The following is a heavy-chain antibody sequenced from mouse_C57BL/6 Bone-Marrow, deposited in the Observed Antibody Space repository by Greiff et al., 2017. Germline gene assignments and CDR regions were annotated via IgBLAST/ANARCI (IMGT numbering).Heavy chain of an antibody. Sequence: VQLQQSGAELARPGASVKLSCKASGYTFTSYGISWVKQRTGQGLEWIGEIYPRSGNTYYNEKFKGKATLTADKSSSTAYMELRSLTSEDSAVDFCARQGYYGNFFAYWGQGTLVTVSA. D-gene: IGHD2-1*01. CDR1: GYTFTSYG. J-gene: IGHJ3*01. V-gene: IGHV1-81*01. CDR3: ARQGYYGNFFAY. CDR2: IYPRSGNT.